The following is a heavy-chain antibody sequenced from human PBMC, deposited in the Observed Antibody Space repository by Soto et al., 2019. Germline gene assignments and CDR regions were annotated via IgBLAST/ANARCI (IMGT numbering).Heavy chain of an antibody. CDR2: ITSSGSTI. J-gene: IGHJ6*03. CDR1: GFAFSSYS. Sequence: GSLRLSCAASGFAFSSYSMNWVRQAPGKGLEWVSHITSSGSTIYYADSVKGRFTIPRDNAKSSLYLQMNSLRAEDTAVYYCARGKWYYFLDVWGKGTTVTVSS. CDR3: ARGKWYYFLDV. D-gene: IGHD2-8*01. V-gene: IGHV3-48*01.